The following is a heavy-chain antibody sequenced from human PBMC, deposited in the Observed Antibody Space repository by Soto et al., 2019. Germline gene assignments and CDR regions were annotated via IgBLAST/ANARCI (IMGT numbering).Heavy chain of an antibody. V-gene: IGHV3-30-3*01. J-gene: IGHJ4*02. Sequence: PVGSLRLSCAASGFTFSSYAMHWVRQAPGKGLEWVAVISYDGSNKYYADSVKGRFTISRDNSKNTLYLQMNSLRAEDTAVYYCARDGDIVATTGLDYWGQGTLVTVSS. CDR1: GFTFSSYA. CDR3: ARDGDIVATTGLDY. D-gene: IGHD5-12*01. CDR2: ISYDGSNK.